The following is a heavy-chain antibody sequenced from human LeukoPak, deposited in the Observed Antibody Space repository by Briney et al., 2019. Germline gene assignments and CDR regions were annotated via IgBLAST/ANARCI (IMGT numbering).Heavy chain of an antibody. CDR1: GFTFSSYA. CDR3: VKITSSSGGDY. V-gene: IGHV3-64D*09. J-gene: IGHJ4*02. D-gene: IGHD6-19*01. Sequence: GGSLRLSCSASGFTFSSYAMYWVRQTPREGLEYVSGISSNGGSTYYADSVKGIFTISRDNYKNTLYLQMSSLRAEDTAVYYCVKITSSSGGDYWGQGTLVTVSS. CDR2: ISSNGGST.